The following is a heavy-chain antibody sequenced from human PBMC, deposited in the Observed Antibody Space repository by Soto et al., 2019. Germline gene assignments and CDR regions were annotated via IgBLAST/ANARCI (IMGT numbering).Heavy chain of an antibody. CDR3: ASEEDYDRSGPDY. CDR1: GFTFSSYS. J-gene: IGHJ4*02. Sequence: GGSLRLSCAASGFTFSSYSMNWVRQAPGKGLEWVSSIRSSSSYIYYADSVKGRFTISRDNAKNSLYLQMNSLRAEDTAVYYCASEEDYDRSGPDYWGQGTLVTVSS. CDR2: IRSSSSYI. D-gene: IGHD3-22*01. V-gene: IGHV3-21*01.